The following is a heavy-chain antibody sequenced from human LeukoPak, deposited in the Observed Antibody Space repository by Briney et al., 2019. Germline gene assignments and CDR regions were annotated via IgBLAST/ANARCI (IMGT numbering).Heavy chain of an antibody. D-gene: IGHD2-15*01. Sequence: SVKVSCKASGGSFTSYAISWVRQAPGQGLEWMGGIIPIFGTANYAQKFQGRVTITADESTSTAYMELSSLRSEDTAVYYCARVRGYCSGGSCYAYYFDYWGQGTLVTVSS. CDR3: ARVRGYCSGGSCYAYYFDY. J-gene: IGHJ4*02. V-gene: IGHV1-69*13. CDR2: IIPIFGTA. CDR1: GGSFTSYA.